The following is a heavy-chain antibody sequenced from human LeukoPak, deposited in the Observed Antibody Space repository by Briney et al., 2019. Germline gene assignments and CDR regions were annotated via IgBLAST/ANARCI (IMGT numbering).Heavy chain of an antibody. CDR3: ARDHHRRLYDSQARDTFDI. J-gene: IGHJ3*02. Sequence: GGSLRLSCAASGFTFSSYAMHWVRQAPGKGLEWVALISYDGSNKYYADSVKARFIISRDNSKNTVYLQMNSLRAEDTAVYYCARDHHRRLYDSQARDTFDIWGQGTMVTVSS. CDR1: GFTFSSYA. V-gene: IGHV3-30*04. CDR2: ISYDGSNK. D-gene: IGHD3-22*01.